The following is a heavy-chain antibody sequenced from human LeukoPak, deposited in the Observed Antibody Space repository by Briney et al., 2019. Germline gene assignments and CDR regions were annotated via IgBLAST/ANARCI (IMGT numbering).Heavy chain of an antibody. CDR3: TNHALDY. Sequence: PGGSLRLSCVAFGFTFSTYEMHWVRQAPGKGLEWLSYITPSGSSTYYADSVKGRFTISRDNAKSSLYLQMNSLRVEDTAVYYCTNHALDYWGQGTLVTVSS. CDR2: ITPSGSST. D-gene: IGHD2-2*01. J-gene: IGHJ4*02. V-gene: IGHV3-48*03. CDR1: GFTFSTYE.